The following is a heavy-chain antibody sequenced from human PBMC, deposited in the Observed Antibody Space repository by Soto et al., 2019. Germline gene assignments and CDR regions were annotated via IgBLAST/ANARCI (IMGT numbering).Heavy chain of an antibody. D-gene: IGHD1-7*01. CDR3: ATVRHWNYPDAHDI. J-gene: IGHJ3*02. V-gene: IGHV1-18*04. CDR2: ISAYNGNT. Sequence: ASVKVSCKASGYTFTSYGISWVRQAPGQGLEWMGWISAYNGNTNYAQKLQGRVTMTTDTSTSTAYMELRSLRSDDTAVYYCATVRHWNYPDAHDIWGQGTMVIVSS. CDR1: GYTFTSYG.